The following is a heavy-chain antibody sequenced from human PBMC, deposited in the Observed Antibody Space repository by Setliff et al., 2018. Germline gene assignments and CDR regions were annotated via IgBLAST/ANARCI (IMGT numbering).Heavy chain of an antibody. Sequence: ASVKVSCKASGYTLNNYAMNWVRQAPGQGFEWMGWNNTKTGNPTYAQDFTGRLVFSLDTSVNTAFVQISSLKAEDTAVYYCARDGGNGVDYWGQGTLVTVSS. J-gene: IGHJ4*02. CDR2: NNTKTGNP. D-gene: IGHD3-16*01. CDR1: GYTLNNYA. V-gene: IGHV7-4-1*02. CDR3: ARDGGNGVDY.